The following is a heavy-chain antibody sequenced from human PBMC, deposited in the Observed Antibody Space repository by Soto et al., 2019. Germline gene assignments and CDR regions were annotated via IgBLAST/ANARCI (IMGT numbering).Heavy chain of an antibody. Sequence: EVQVVESGGGLVKPGGSLTLSCNFTFILYSMNWVRQAPVKGLEWVASISSGAAYIKYADSVQGRFTISRDNAKSSVSLQMSSLRVEDTAVYFFTRDEGGSYGLWFHTWGQGTQVTVSA. J-gene: IGHJ5*02. D-gene: IGHD2-15*01. CDR2: ISSGAAYI. CDR3: TRDEGGSYGLWFHT. CDR1: TFILYS. V-gene: IGHV3-21*01.